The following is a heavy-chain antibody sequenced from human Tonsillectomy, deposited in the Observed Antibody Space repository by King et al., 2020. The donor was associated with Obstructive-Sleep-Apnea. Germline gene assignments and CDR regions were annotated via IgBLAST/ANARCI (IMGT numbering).Heavy chain of an antibody. J-gene: IGHJ4*02. CDR2: INPNSGGT. CDR3: ATVAVSTATFYLDY. D-gene: IGHD4-17*01. CDR1: GYTFADYY. V-gene: IGHV1-2*02. Sequence: QLVQSGAEVKKPGASVKVSCKASGYTFADYYMYWVRQAPVQGLEWMGWINPNSGGTNYALKFQGRVTMTRDTAISTAYMELSRLRSDDTAVYYCATVAVSTATFYLDYWGQGTLVTVSP.